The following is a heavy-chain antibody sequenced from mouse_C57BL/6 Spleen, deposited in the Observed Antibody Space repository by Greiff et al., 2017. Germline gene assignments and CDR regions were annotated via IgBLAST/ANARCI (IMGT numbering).Heavy chain of an antibody. CDR2: ISGGGGNT. CDR1: GFTFSSYT. CDR3: AREGDYDSGFDY. J-gene: IGHJ2*01. D-gene: IGHD2-4*01. Sequence: EVKLVESGGGLVKPGGSLKLSCAASGFTFSSYTMSWVRQTPEKRLEWVATISGGGGNTYYPDSVKGRFTISIDNAKNTLYLQMSSLRSEDTALYYWAREGDYDSGFDYWGQGTTLTVSS. V-gene: IGHV5-9*01.